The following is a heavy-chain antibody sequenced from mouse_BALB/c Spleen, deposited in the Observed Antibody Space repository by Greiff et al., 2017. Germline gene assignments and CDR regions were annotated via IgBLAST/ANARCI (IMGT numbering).Heavy chain of an antibody. J-gene: IGHJ3*01. D-gene: IGHD1-3*01. CDR3: ARSGTVPWFAY. CDR2: IYPGDGDT. CDR1: GYAFSSSW. V-gene: IGHV1-82*01. Sequence: QVQLQQSGPELVKPGASVKISCKASGYAFSSSWMNWVKQRPGQGLEWIGRIYPGDGDTNYNGKFKGKATLTADKSSSTAYMQLSSLTSVDSAVYFCARSGTVPWFAYWGQGTLVTVSA.